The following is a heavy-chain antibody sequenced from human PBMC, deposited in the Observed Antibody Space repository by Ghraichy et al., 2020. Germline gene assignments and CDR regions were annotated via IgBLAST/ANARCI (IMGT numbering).Heavy chain of an antibody. J-gene: IGHJ5*02. CDR1: GGSMRSYY. D-gene: IGHD6-19*01. CDR3: ARGSLYWYSGVWYYWFDP. Sequence: SETLSLTCTVSGGSMRSYYWSWIRQPPGKGLEWIGYIYYSGSSNYNPSLKSRATISLDTSKDQFSLNLSSVIAADTAVYYCARGSLYWYSGVWYYWFDPWGQGTQGTVSS. CDR2: IYYSGSS. V-gene: IGHV4-59*01.